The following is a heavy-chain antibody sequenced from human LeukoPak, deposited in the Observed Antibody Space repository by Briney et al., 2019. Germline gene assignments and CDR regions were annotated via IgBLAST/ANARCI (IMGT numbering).Heavy chain of an antibody. CDR1: GGSISSGDYY. Sequence: PSETLSLTCTVSGGSISSGDYYWSWIRQPPGKGLEWIGSIYHSGSTYYNPSLKSRVTISVDTSKNQFSLKLSSVTAADTAVYYCARDPMVRGVIGYWGQGTLVTVSS. CDR2: IYHSGST. J-gene: IGHJ4*02. D-gene: IGHD3-10*01. V-gene: IGHV4-39*07. CDR3: ARDPMVRGVIGY.